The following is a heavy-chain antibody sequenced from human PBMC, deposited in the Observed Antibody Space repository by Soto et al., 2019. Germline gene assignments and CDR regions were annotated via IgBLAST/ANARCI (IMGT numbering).Heavy chain of an antibody. Sequence: QVRLKESGPGLVKPSGTLSLTCAVSGGSVESSSCWSWVRQAPGEGLEGIGEIYHSGTCNYNPSLASRVSVSVDKSPNQFSLNLNSVTAADTAVYYCVRSVPAATWAYNGMDVWGQGTTVTVSS. CDR2: IYHSGTC. CDR1: GGSVESSSC. CDR3: VRSVPAATWAYNGMDV. J-gene: IGHJ6*02. V-gene: IGHV4-4*02. D-gene: IGHD2-15*01.